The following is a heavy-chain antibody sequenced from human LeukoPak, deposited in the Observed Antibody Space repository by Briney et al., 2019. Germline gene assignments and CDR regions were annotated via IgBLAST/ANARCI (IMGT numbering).Heavy chain of an antibody. J-gene: IGHJ3*02. V-gene: IGHV3-53*01. CDR3: VKKNRDFNAAFDI. D-gene: IGHD1-14*01. CDR2: SYSDTNT. Sequence: GGSLRLSCTASGFTVSNNYMSWVRQAPGKGLEWVSISYSDTNTNYADSVKGRFTISRDTSQNTLSLQMNSLRAEDTAVYYCVKKNRDFNAAFDIWGQGTVVTVSA. CDR1: GFTVSNNY.